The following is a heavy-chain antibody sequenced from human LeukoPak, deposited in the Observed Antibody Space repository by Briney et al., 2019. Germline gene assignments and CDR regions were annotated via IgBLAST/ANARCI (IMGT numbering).Heavy chain of an antibody. V-gene: IGHV4-39*01. Sequence: PSETLSLTCTVSGGSISINYYYWGWIRQPPGKGLEWIGSIYYTGNTYYNPSLKSRVTMLVDTSKNEFSLELSSVTATDTAVYYCARLAVSLYDFWSGYRWFDPWGQGTLVTVSS. CDR1: GGSISINYYY. D-gene: IGHD3-3*01. CDR3: ARLAVSLYDFWSGYRWFDP. J-gene: IGHJ5*02. CDR2: IYYTGNT.